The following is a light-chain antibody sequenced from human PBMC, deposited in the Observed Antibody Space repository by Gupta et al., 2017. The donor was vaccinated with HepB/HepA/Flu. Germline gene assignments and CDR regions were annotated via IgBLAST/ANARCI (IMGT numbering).Light chain of an antibody. CDR3: LQDYSYPYT. J-gene: IGKJ2*01. V-gene: IGKV1-6*01. Sequence: AIQMPQSPSSLSASVGDRVTITCRASQGIRNDLGWYQQKPGEAPKLLIFAASSLQSGVPARFSGSGFGTDFTLTISSLQPEDFATYYCLQDYSYPYTFGQGTKLEIK. CDR2: AAS. CDR1: QGIRND.